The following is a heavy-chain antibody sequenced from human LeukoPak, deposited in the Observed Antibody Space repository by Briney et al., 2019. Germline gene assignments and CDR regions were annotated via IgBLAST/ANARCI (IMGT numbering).Heavy chain of an antibody. V-gene: IGHV1-69*01. CDR1: GGTFSSYA. Sequence: ASVKVSCKASGGTFSSYAISWVRQAPGQGLEWMGGIIPIFGTANYAQKSQGRVTITADESTSTAYMELSSLRSEDTAVYYCARGTAMVYYYYYYMDVWGKGTTVTVSS. D-gene: IGHD5-18*01. CDR2: IIPIFGTA. J-gene: IGHJ6*03. CDR3: ARGTAMVYYYYYYMDV.